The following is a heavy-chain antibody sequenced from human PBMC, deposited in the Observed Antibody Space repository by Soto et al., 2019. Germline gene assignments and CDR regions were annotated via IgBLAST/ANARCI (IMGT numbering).Heavy chain of an antibody. CDR2: IKSKTYGGTT. J-gene: IGHJ4*02. CDR1: GFTFSNAW. V-gene: IGHV3-15*07. Sequence: EVQLVESGGGLVKPVGSLRLSCAASGFTFSNAWMNWVRQAQGKGLEWVGRIKSKTYGGTTDYAAPVKGRFTNSREDSENTLYLQMYSLKTEDTAVYYCTTVFDGLYVDRWSFDYLGQGTLVTVSS. CDR3: TTVFDGLYVDRWSFDY. D-gene: IGHD4-17*01.